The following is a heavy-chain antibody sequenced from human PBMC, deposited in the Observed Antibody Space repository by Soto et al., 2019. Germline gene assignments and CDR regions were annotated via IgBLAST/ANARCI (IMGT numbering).Heavy chain of an antibody. J-gene: IGHJ6*02. V-gene: IGHV1-3*01. CDR3: ARVNQYYYYYGMDV. CDR1: GYTFTSYA. CDR2: INAGNGNT. Sequence: ASVKVSCKASGYTFTSYAMHWVRQAPGQRLERMGWINAGNGNTKYSQKIQGRVTITGDTSASTAYMELSSLRSEDTAVYYCARVNQYYYYYGMDVWGQGTTVTVSS.